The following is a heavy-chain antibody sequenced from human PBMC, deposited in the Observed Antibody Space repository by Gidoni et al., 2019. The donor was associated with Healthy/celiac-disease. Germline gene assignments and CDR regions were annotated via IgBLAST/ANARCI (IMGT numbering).Heavy chain of an antibody. D-gene: IGHD3-22*01. CDR3: AKVRDYYDSSISSVEYYFDY. CDR1: GFTFSSDA. V-gene: IGHV3-23*01. Sequence: EVQLLESGGGWVQPGGSLRLSCAASGFTFSSDAMSWVRQAPGKGLEWVSAISGSGGSTYYADSVNGRFTISRDNSKNTLYLQMNSLRAEDTAVYYCAKVRDYYDSSISSVEYYFDYWGQGTLVTVSS. J-gene: IGHJ4*02. CDR2: ISGSGGST.